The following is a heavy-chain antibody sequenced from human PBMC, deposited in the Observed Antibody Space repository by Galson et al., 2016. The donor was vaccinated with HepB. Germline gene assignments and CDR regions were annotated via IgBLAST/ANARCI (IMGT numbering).Heavy chain of an antibody. CDR2: INHRGIT. Sequence: SATLSLTCGVSGVSLNGYYWTWLRQIPGKRLEWIGKINHRGITKDNPAFEGRLTMSVDTSKNQVSLNLKSVTAADTAIYYCAKGDAVVAAVDYWGPGKLVTVSS. CDR1: GVSLNGYY. J-gene: IGHJ4*02. D-gene: IGHD2-15*01. CDR3: AKGDAVVAAVDY. V-gene: IGHV4-34*01.